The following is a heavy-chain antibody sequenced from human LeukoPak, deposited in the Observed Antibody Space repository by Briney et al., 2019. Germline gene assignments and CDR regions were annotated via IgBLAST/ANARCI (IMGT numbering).Heavy chain of an antibody. J-gene: IGHJ4*02. CDR3: AREWKGGDN. V-gene: IGHV1-18*01. D-gene: IGHD1-1*01. CDR2: INCDNGNT. CDR1: VYYFSTYS. Sequence: ASVTVSFKTSVYYFSTYSINWVRQVPGQGVEWVGWINCDNGNTNYAQKFQGRVTMTTDTPTTTAYMELGSLTSDDTAVYYCAREWKGGDNWGQGSLVTVSS.